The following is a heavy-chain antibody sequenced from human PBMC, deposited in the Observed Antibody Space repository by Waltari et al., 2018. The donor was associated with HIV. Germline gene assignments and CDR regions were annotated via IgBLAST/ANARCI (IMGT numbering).Heavy chain of an antibody. CDR1: GLPASNIH. CDR2: IYSGGST. D-gene: IGHD5-12*01. CDR3: ARDPEMATKWGY. J-gene: IGHJ4*02. Sequence: EVQLVESGGGLIQPGGSRGLPRSAPGLPASNIHLTCRRQAPGKGLEWVSVIYSGGSTYYADSVKGRFTISRDNSKNTLYLQMNSLRAEDTAVYYCARDPEMATKWGYWGQGTLVTVSS. V-gene: IGHV3-53*01.